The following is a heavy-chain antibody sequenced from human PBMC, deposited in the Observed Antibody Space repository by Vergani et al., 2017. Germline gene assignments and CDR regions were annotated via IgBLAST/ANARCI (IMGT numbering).Heavy chain of an antibody. CDR2: IYPGDSDT. J-gene: IGHJ6*03. D-gene: IGHD4-17*01. CDR1: GYSFTSYW. V-gene: IGHV5-51*03. CDR3: SRSGGSTVYYYYYMDV. Sequence: EVQLVQSGAEVKKPGESLKISCKGSGYSFTSYWIGWVRQMPGKGLEWMGIIYPGDSDTRYSPSFQGQVTISADKSISTAYLQWSSLKASDTAMDYCSRSGGSTVYYYYYMDVWGKGTTVTVSS.